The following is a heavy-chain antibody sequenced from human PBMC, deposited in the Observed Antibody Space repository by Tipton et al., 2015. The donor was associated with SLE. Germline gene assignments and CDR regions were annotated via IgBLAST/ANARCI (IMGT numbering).Heavy chain of an antibody. J-gene: IGHJ3*02. Sequence: TLSLTCTVSGGSISSGSYYWSWIRQPAGKGLEWIGYIYTSGSTNYNPSLKGRLTISVDESKNQFSLKLNSVTAADTAVYYCAGVSGTYAFDIWGQGTLVTVSS. CDR1: GGSISSGSYY. D-gene: IGHD1-26*01. CDR2: IYTSGST. V-gene: IGHV4-61*09. CDR3: AGVSGTYAFDI.